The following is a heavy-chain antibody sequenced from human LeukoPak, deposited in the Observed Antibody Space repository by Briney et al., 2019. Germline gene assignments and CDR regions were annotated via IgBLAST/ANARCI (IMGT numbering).Heavy chain of an antibody. CDR1: GGSFSGYY. CDR3: ASSHSSTWYPQY. V-gene: IGHV4-34*01. Sequence: PSETLSLTCAVYGGSFSGYYWSWIRQPPGKGLEWIGEINHSGSTNYNPSLKSRVTISVDTSKNQFSLQLNSVTPEDTALYYCASSHSSTWYPQYWGQGTLVTVSS. CDR2: INHSGST. J-gene: IGHJ4*02. D-gene: IGHD6-13*01.